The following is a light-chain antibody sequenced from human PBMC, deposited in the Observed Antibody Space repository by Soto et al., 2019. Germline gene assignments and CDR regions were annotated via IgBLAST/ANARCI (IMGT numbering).Light chain of an antibody. V-gene: IGKV3-11*01. J-gene: IGKJ5*01. CDR2: DAS. CDR3: QQRRSWPPTIT. CDR1: QSVSTY. Sequence: IILKHSPATLSLSPGERATLSCRASQSVSTYLAWYQQRPGQAPRLLIYDASYRATDIPPRFSGSGSGTDFTLTISSLEPEDFAVYCCQQRRSWPPTITFGQGRRLEI.